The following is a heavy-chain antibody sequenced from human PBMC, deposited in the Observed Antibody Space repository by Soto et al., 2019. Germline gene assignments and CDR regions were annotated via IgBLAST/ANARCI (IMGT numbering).Heavy chain of an antibody. Sequence: QVQLVQSGAEEKKPGASVKVSCKASGYTFTSNAMHWVRQAPEQRLEWMGWINAGNGNTKYSQKFQGRVTITRDTSASTAYMELSSLRSQDTAVYYCARSILVVTALDYWGQGTLVTVSS. CDR2: INAGNGNT. J-gene: IGHJ4*02. CDR1: GYTFTSNA. CDR3: ARSILVVTALDY. D-gene: IGHD2-21*02. V-gene: IGHV1-3*05.